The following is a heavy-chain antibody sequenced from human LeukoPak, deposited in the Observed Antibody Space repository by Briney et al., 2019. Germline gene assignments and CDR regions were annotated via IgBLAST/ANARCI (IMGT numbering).Heavy chain of an antibody. Sequence: SETLSLTCTVSGGSVSSGNYYWSWIRQPPGKGLEWIGYIFYSGSTKYNPSLKNRVTISVDTSKNQFSLKVSSVTAADTAVYYCAREIITAGYYYYYMDVWGKGTTVTVSS. V-gene: IGHV4-61*01. CDR3: AREIITAGYYYYYMDV. CDR1: GGSVSSGNYY. CDR2: IFYSGST. J-gene: IGHJ6*03. D-gene: IGHD6-25*01.